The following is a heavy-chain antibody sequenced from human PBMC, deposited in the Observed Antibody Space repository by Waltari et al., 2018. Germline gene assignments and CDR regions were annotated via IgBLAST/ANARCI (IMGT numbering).Heavy chain of an antibody. CDR3: AGVCSSTSCPYYYGMDV. CDR1: GGSFSGYY. D-gene: IGHD2-2*01. Sequence: QVQLQQWGAGLLKPSETLSLTCAVYGGSFSGYYWSWIRQPPGKGLEWIGEINHSGSNNYNPSLKSRVIISVYTYKNQFSLKLSSVTAVDTALYYCAGVCSSTSCPYYYGMDVWGQGTTVTVSS. J-gene: IGHJ6*02. V-gene: IGHV4-34*01. CDR2: INHSGSN.